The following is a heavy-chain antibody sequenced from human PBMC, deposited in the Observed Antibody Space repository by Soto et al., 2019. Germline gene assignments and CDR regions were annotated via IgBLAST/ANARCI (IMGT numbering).Heavy chain of an antibody. CDR3: ASTPTREKVFDP. V-gene: IGHV4-31*03. J-gene: IGHJ5*02. CDR1: CGSISSGGYY. CDR2: IYYSGST. Sequence: QVHLQESGPGLVKPSQTLSLTCTVSCGSISSGGYYWSWIRQHPGKGLEWIGYIYYSGSTYYNPSLKRRVTISVDTSKNQFSLKLSSVTAADTAVYYCASTPTREKVFDPCGQGTLVTVSS.